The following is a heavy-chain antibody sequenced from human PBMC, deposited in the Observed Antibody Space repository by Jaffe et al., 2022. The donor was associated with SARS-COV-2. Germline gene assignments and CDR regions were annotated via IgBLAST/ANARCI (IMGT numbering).Heavy chain of an antibody. V-gene: IGHV4-59*08. D-gene: IGHD3-16*01. J-gene: IGHJ4*02. CDR2: IYYTEKT. Sequence: QVQLQESGPGLVKPSETLSLICTVSGGSISSYYWSWIRQSPGKGLEWIGYIYYTEKTGYNPSLKSRVTISLDTPNNQFSLRMTSVTAADTAVYYCARHEIGYEYVWGSYVYWGQGTLVTVSS. CDR1: GGSISSYY. CDR3: ARHEIGYEYVWGSYVY.